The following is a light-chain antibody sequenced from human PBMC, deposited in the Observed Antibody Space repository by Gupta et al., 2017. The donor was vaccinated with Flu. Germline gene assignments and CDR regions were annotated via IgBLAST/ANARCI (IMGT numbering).Light chain of an antibody. CDR3: QQLNSYPTS. CDR1: QGISSY. J-gene: IGKJ2*03. CDR2: AGS. V-gene: IGKV1-9*01. Sequence: DIQLTQSPSFLSASVGDRVTITCRASQGISSYLAWYQQKPGKAPKLLISAGSTLQSGVPSRFSGSGSGTEFTLTISSLQPEDFATYYCQQLNSYPTSFGQGTKLEIK.